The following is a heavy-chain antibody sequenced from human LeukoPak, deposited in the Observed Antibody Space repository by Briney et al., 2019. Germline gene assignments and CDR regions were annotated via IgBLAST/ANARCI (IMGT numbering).Heavy chain of an antibody. Sequence: SGKSLRLSCAASGFTFSSCGMHWVRQAPGKGLEWVAVIWYDGSNKYYADSVKGRFTISRDNSKNTLYLQMNSLRAEDTAVYYCARDSSGWYFGHDAFDIWGQGTMVTVSS. CDR1: GFTFSSCG. J-gene: IGHJ3*02. D-gene: IGHD6-19*01. CDR3: ARDSSGWYFGHDAFDI. V-gene: IGHV3-33*01. CDR2: IWYDGSNK.